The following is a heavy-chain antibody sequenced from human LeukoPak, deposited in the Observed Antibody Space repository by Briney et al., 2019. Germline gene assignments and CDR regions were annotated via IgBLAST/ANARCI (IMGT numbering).Heavy chain of an antibody. V-gene: IGHV1-69*13. CDR3: ARDGFQGYYYMDV. Sequence: VASVKVSCKASGGTFSNYAISWVRQAPGQGLEWMGGVIPIFGTANYAQRFQGRVTITADESTSTAYMELNSLRSEDTAVYYCARDGFQGYYYMDVWGKGTTVTVSS. CDR1: GGTFSNYA. D-gene: IGHD2/OR15-2a*01. J-gene: IGHJ6*03. CDR2: VIPIFGTA.